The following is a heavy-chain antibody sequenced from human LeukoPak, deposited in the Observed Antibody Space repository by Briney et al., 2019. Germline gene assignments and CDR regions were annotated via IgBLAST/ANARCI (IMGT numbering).Heavy chain of an antibody. CDR2: INHSGST. CDR1: GGSFSGYY. Sequence: SETLSLTCAVYGGSFSGYYWSWIRQPPGKGQEWIGEINHSGSTNYNPSLKSRVTISVDTSKNQFSLKLSSVTAADTAVHYCARGLMGYSSSWYPGPGAGFDYWGQGTLVTVSS. J-gene: IGHJ4*02. D-gene: IGHD6-13*01. V-gene: IGHV4-34*01. CDR3: ARGLMGYSSSWYPGPGAGFDY.